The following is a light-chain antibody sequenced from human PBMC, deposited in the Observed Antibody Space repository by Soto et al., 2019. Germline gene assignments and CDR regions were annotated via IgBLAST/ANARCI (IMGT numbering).Light chain of an antibody. Sequence: EIVMTQSPATLSLSPGERATLSCRASQSVGKYLVWYQQKPGQAPRLLIYDASNRAPGIPARFGGSGSGTDFTLTISSLEPEDFAVYYCQQRGNRPPWTFGQGTKVEIK. V-gene: IGKV3-11*01. CDR3: QQRGNRPPWT. CDR2: DAS. J-gene: IGKJ1*01. CDR1: QSVGKY.